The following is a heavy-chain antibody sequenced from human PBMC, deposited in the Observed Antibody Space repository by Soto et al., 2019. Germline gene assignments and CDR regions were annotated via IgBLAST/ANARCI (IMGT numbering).Heavy chain of an antibody. CDR1: GYTFISYA. J-gene: IGHJ4*02. D-gene: IGHD2-15*01. V-gene: IGHV1-3*01. CDR3: ARELQGLYYFDY. CDR2: INAGNGNT. Sequence: ASVKVSCKAPGYTFISYAIHWVRQAPGQRLEWMGWINAGNGNTKYSQKFQARVTITRDTSASTAYMELTRLRSEDTAVYYCARELQGLYYFDYWGQGTLVTVSS.